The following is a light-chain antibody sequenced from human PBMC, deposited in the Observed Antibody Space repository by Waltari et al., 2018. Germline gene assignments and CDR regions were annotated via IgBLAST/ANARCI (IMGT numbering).Light chain of an antibody. CDR1: QTVRSY. CDR3: QQRSNWPYT. Sequence: EIVLTQSPATLSLSPGERATLSCRASQTVRSYLALYQQRPGQTPRPLIFDASSRATGISAKFSGSGSWTDFTLTVSNLEPEDFAVYYCQQRSNWPYTFGQGTRVEIK. CDR2: DAS. V-gene: IGKV3-11*01. J-gene: IGKJ2*01.